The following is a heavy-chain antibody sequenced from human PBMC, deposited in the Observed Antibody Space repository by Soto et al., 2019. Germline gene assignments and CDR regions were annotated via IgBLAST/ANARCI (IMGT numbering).Heavy chain of an antibody. CDR3: ARGYCSSTSCPRWYYGMDV. V-gene: IGHV1-18*01. J-gene: IGHJ6*02. CDR2: ISAYNGNT. CDR1: GYTFTSYG. D-gene: IGHD2-2*01. Sequence: ASVKDSCKASGYTFTSYGISWVRQAPGQGLEWMGWISAYNGNTNYAQKLQGRVTMTTDTSTSTAYMELRSLRSDDTAVYYCARGYCSSTSCPRWYYGMDVWGQGTTVTVSS.